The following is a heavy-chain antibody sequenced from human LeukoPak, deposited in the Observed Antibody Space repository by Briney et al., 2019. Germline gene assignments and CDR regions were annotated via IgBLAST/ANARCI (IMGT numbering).Heavy chain of an antibody. CDR2: INPNSGDT. V-gene: IGHV1-2*02. CDR1: GCTFTGYY. D-gene: IGHD3-3*01. CDR3: ARDRGNYDPYYYMDV. J-gene: IGHJ6*03. Sequence: GASVKVSCKASGCTFTGYYIHWVRQAPGQGLEWMGWINPNSGDTNYAQKFQGRVTMTRDTSISTAYMELSRLRSDDTAVYYCARDRGNYDPYYYMDVWGKGTTVTVSS.